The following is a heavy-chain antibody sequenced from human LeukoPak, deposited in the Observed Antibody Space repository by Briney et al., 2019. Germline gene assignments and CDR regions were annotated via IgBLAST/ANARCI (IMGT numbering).Heavy chain of an antibody. Sequence: ASVKVSCKASGYTFTGYYIQWMRQAPGQGLEWMGWINPDSGGTKYAQSLQGRVTMTRDTSISTAYMELSRLGSDDTAVYFCARIKESLYPFYSLGQGTLGTGSS. J-gene: IGHJ4*02. V-gene: IGHV1-2*02. CDR2: INPDSGGT. D-gene: IGHD2-2*02. CDR3: ARIKESLYPFYS. CDR1: GYTFTGYY.